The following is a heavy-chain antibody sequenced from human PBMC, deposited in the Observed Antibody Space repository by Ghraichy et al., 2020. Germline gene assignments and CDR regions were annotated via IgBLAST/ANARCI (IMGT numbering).Heavy chain of an antibody. Sequence: GGSLRLSCAASGFTFSGYSMTWVRQAPGKGLEWVSSISPNGKNIFYADSLKGRFTVSRDNAKNSLSLQMISLRVEDTAVYFCARGAPIVVGNFDLWGRGTLVTVSS. CDR2: ISPNGKNI. V-gene: IGHV3-21*01. D-gene: IGHD2-15*01. CDR1: GFTFSGYS. J-gene: IGHJ2*01. CDR3: ARGAPIVVGNFDL.